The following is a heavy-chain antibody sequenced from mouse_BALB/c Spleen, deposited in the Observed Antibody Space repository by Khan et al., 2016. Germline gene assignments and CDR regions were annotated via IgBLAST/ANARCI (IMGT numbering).Heavy chain of an antibody. CDR3: ARGTPFAY. CDR1: DYAFSRYW. CDR2: IYPGDGDT. Sequence: VQLQESGAELVRPGSSVKISCKASDYAFSRYWMNWVKQRPGQGLEWIGQIYPGDGDTNYNGKFKGKATLTADKFSSTAYMQLSSLTSEDSAVYFCARGTPFAYWGQGTLVTVSA. D-gene: IGHD2-14*01. J-gene: IGHJ3*01. V-gene: IGHV1-80*01.